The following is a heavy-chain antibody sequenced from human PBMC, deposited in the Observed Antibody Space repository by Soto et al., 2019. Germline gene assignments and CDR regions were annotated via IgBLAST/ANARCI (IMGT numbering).Heavy chain of an antibody. CDR3: ARYWDPHTPPLWFGELPADYGMDV. V-gene: IGHV4-39*01. CDR2: IYYSGST. CDR1: GGSISSSSYY. J-gene: IGHJ6*02. Sequence: SETLSLTCTVSGGSISSSSYYWGWIRQPPGKGLEWIGSIYYSGSTYYNPSLKSRVTISVDTSKNQFSLKLSSVTAADTAVYYCARYWDPHTPPLWFGELPADYGMDVWGQGTTVTVSS. D-gene: IGHD3-10*01.